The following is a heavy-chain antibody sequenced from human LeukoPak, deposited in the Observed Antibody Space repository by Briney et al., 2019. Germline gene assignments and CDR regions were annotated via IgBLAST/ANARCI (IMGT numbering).Heavy chain of an antibody. Sequence: SETLSLTCSVSGGSISSYYWSWIRQPPGKGLEWIGYIYNSGSSNFNPSLKSRVTISVDTSKNQFSLKLSSVTAADTAVYYCARTVTAGWFDPWGQGTLVTVSS. V-gene: IGHV4-59*01. J-gene: IGHJ5*02. D-gene: IGHD2-21*02. CDR1: GGSISSYY. CDR3: ARTVTAGWFDP. CDR2: IYNSGSS.